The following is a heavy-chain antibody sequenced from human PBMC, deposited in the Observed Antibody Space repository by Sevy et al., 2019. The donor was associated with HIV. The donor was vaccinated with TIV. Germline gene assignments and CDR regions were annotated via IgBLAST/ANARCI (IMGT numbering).Heavy chain of an antibody. CDR3: ARDSMVRGIIPTSSAY. Sequence: GGSLRLSCAASGFTFSAYSMSWVRQAPGKGLEWVSYISSRSYTTYFADSVKGRFTISRDDAKNSLYLQMNNLRVEDTAVYYCARDSMVRGIIPTSSAYWGLGTLVTVSS. CDR2: ISSRSYTT. D-gene: IGHD3-10*01. CDR1: GFTFSAYS. V-gene: IGHV3-48*01. J-gene: IGHJ4*02.